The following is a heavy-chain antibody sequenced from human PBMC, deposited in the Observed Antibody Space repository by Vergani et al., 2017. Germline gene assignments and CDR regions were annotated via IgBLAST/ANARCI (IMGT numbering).Heavy chain of an antibody. J-gene: IGHJ6*03. CDR3: AKADYYGSGSHPQYYYYYYMDV. CDR1: GFTFSSYA. CDR2: IGGSGGNT. V-gene: IGHV3-23*01. Sequence: EVQLLESGGGLVQPGGSLRLSCAASGFTFSSYAMSWVRQAPGKGLEWVSGIGGSGGNTYYADSVKGRFTISRDNSKNTLYLQMNSLRAEDTAIYYCAKADYYGSGSHPQYYYYYYMDVWGKGTTVTVSS. D-gene: IGHD3-10*01.